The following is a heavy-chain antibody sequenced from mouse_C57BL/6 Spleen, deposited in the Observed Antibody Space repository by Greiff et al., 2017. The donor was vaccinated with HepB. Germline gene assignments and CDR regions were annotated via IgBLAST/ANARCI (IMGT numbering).Heavy chain of an antibody. Sequence: EVKLQESGEGLVKPGGSLKLSCAASGFTFSSYAMSWVRQTPEKRLEWVAYISSGGDYIYYADTVKGRFTISRDNARNTLYLQMSSLKSEDTAMYYCTGGYDGYYGGMDYWGQGTSVTVSS. CDR3: TGGYDGYYGGMDY. CDR2: ISSGGDYI. V-gene: IGHV5-9-1*02. J-gene: IGHJ4*01. D-gene: IGHD2-3*01. CDR1: GFTFSSYA.